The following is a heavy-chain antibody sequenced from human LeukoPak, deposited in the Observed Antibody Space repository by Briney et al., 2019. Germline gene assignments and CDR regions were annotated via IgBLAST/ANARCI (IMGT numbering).Heavy chain of an antibody. V-gene: IGHV4-38-2*02. CDR1: GYSISSGYY. D-gene: IGHD6-19*01. J-gene: IGHJ5*02. CDR3: ARVRYRYSSGWYRPPHWFDP. CDR2: IYHSGGT. Sequence: PSETLSLTCTVSGYSISSGYYWGWIRRPPGKGLEWIWSIYHSGGTYYNPSLKSRVTISVDTSKNQFSLKLSSVTAADTAVYYCARVRYRYSSGWYRPPHWFDPWGQGTLVTVSS.